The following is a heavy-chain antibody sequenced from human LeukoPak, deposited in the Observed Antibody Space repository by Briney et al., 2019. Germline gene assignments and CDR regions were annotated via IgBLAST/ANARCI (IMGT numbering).Heavy chain of an antibody. CDR3: ARGGYSYGLMYYFDY. V-gene: IGHV3-53*01. D-gene: IGHD5-18*01. Sequence: GGSLRLSCAASGFTVSSNYMSWVRQAPGKGLEWASVIYSGGSTYYADSVKGRFTISRDNSKNTLYLQMNSLRAEDTAVYYCARGGYSYGLMYYFDYWGQGTLVTVSS. J-gene: IGHJ4*02. CDR2: IYSGGST. CDR1: GFTVSSNY.